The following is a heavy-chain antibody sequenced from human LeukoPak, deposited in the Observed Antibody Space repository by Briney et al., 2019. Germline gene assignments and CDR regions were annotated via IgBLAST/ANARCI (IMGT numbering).Heavy chain of an antibody. CDR1: GGSISSHY. D-gene: IGHD1-26*01. J-gene: IGHJ3*02. V-gene: IGHV4-59*11. Sequence: SETLSLTCTVSGGSISSHYWSWIRQSPGKGLEWIGFMHYRGNTNSNPSLRGRVTISMDTSKNQFSLKMSSVTAADTAVYYCARDSPFEWDVFGDSFDIWGQGTVVTVSS. CDR3: ARDSPFEWDVFGDSFDI. CDR2: MHYRGNT.